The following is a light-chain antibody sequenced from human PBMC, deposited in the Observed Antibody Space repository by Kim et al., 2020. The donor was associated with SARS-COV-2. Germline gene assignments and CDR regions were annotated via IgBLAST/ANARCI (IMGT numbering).Light chain of an antibody. CDR2: GAS. J-gene: IGKJ4*01. CDR3: QQYYSWPLT. V-gene: IGKV3-15*01. Sequence: VSPGERATLSCRASQSVGSALAWYQQKPGQPPRLLIYGASSRATGFSARFSGSGSGTEFTLSISSLQSEDFAVYYCQQYYSWPLTFGGGTKVDIK. CDR1: QSVGSA.